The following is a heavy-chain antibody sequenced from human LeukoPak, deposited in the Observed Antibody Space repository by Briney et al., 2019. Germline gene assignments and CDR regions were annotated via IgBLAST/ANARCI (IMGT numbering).Heavy chain of an antibody. D-gene: IGHD3-10*01. V-gene: IGHV1-69*05. CDR3: ARGLRGSGTPRVAFDI. CDR1: GGTFSSYA. CDR2: IIPIFGTA. Sequence: SVKVSCKASGGTFSSYAISWVRQAPGQGREWMGGIIPIFGTANYAQKFQGRVTITTDEPTSTAYRELSRLRSEDTAVYYCARGLRGSGTPRVAFDIWGQGTMVTVSS. J-gene: IGHJ3*02.